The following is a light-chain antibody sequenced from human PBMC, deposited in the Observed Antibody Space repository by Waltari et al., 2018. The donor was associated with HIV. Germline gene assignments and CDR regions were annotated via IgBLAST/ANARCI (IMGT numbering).Light chain of an antibody. V-gene: IGLV3-25*03. CDR1: ALANHY. CDR3: QSGGSSGSWV. CDR2: KDT. Sequence: SNELTQPPSVSVSPGQTARITCSGDALANHYTYWFQQKPGQAPVLVIYKDTERPSEIPERFSGSRSGTTVKLTISGVQAEDEADYYCQSGGSSGSWVFGGGTKLTVL. J-gene: IGLJ3*02.